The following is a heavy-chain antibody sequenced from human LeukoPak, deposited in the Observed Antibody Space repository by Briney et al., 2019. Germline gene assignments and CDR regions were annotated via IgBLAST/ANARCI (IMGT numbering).Heavy chain of an antibody. D-gene: IGHD2-2*01. J-gene: IGHJ4*02. Sequence: GGSLRLSCAASGFTFSGYSMNWVRQAPGKGLEWVSSISSSSNYIYYADSVKGRFTISRDNAKNSLYLQMNSLRAEDTAVYYCARDGRGYCSSTSCYLDYWGQGTLVTVSS. CDR2: ISSSSNYI. CDR3: ARDGRGYCSSTSCYLDY. V-gene: IGHV3-21*01. CDR1: GFTFSGYS.